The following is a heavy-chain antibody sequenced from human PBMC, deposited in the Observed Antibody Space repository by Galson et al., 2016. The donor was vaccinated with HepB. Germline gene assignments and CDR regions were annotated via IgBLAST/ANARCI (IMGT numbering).Heavy chain of an antibody. J-gene: IGHJ4*02. D-gene: IGHD6-19*01. CDR1: GFTFSTYA. CDR3: ARADSSGFYYFDY. Sequence: SLRLSCAASGFTFSTYAMHWVRQAPGKGLEWVAVIWYDGINKYYADSVKGRFTISRDNSKNTLYLQMNSLRDEDTAVYYCARADSSGFYYFDYWDQGTLVTVSS. CDR2: IWYDGINK. V-gene: IGHV3-33*01.